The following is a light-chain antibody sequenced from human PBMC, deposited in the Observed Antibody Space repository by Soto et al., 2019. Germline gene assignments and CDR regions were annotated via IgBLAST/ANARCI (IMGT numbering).Light chain of an antibody. CDR3: QVWDGRSDHVV. Sequence: SYELTQPPSVPVAPGQTARITCGGNNIGRKGVHWYQQKPGQAPVLVVYEDSDRPSGIPERFSGSNSGNMATLTISRVEAGDEADYYCQVWDGRSDHVVFGGGTHQTVL. CDR2: EDS. J-gene: IGLJ2*01. CDR1: NIGRKG. V-gene: IGLV3-21*02.